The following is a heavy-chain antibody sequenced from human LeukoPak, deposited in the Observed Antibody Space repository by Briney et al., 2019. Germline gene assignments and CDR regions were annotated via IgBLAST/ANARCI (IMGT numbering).Heavy chain of an antibody. CDR3: ARLLTGDNPNDY. J-gene: IGHJ4*02. CDR2: IYYSGST. V-gene: IGHV4-59*12. CDR1: GGSISSYY. Sequence: SETLSLTCTVSGGSISSYYWSWIRQPPGKGLEWIGYIYYSGSTNYNPSLKSRVTISVDTSKNQFSLKLSSVTAADTAVYYCARLLTGDNPNDYWGQGTLVTVSS. D-gene: IGHD7-27*01.